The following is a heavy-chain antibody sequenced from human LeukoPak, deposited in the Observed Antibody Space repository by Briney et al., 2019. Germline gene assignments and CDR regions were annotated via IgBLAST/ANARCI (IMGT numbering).Heavy chain of an antibody. V-gene: IGHV4-39*07. Sequence: SETLSLTCTVSGGSISSSSYYWGWIRQPPGKGLEWIGSIYYSGSTYYNPSLKSRVTISVDTSKNQFSLKLSSVTAADTAVYYCARVNSYGLLFDYWGQGTLVTVSS. CDR1: GGSISSSSYY. D-gene: IGHD5-18*01. CDR3: ARVNSYGLLFDY. CDR2: IYYSGST. J-gene: IGHJ4*02.